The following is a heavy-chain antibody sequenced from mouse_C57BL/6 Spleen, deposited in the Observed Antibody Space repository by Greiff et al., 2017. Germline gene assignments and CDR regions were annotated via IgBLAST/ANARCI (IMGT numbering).Heavy chain of an antibody. CDR3: ARSGFSNYLDY. Sequence: QVQLQQSGPELVKPGASVKISCKASGYSFTSYYIHWVKQRPGQGLEWIGWIYPGSGNTKYNEKFKGKATLTADTSSSTAYMQLSSLTSEDSAVYYCARSGFSNYLDYWGQGTTLTVSS. CDR1: GYSFTSYY. V-gene: IGHV1-66*01. CDR2: IYPGSGNT. D-gene: IGHD3-1*01. J-gene: IGHJ2*01.